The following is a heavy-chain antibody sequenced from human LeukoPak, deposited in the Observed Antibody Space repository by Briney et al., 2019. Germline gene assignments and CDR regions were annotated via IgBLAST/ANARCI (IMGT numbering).Heavy chain of an antibody. Sequence: PGGSLRLSCAASGFTFSRYWMHWVRQAPGKGLVWVSRLNTDGSGPRYADSVKGRFTISRDNARNTLYLQMNSLRAEDTAVYYCATEGVVATTTPFDYWGQGTLVTVSS. J-gene: IGHJ4*02. CDR3: ATEGVVATTTPFDY. D-gene: IGHD2-15*01. CDR1: GFTFSRYW. CDR2: LNTDGSGP. V-gene: IGHV3-74*01.